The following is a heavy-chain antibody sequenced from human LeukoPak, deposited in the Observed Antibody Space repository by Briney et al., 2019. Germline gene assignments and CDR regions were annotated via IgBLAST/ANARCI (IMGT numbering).Heavy chain of an antibody. D-gene: IGHD5-18*01. CDR1: GFTFSSYS. J-gene: IGHJ6*02. V-gene: IGHV3-21*01. CDR3: ARGTRRGYSYGAYGMDV. CDR2: ISSSSSYI. Sequence: GGSLRLSCAASGFTFSSYSMNWVRQAPGKGLEWVSSISSSSSYIYYADSVKGRFTISRDNAKNSLYLQMNSLGAEDTAAYYCARGTRRGYSYGAYGMDVWGQGTTVTVSS.